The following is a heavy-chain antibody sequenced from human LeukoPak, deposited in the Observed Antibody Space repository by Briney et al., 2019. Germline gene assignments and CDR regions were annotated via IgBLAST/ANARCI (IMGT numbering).Heavy chain of an antibody. CDR2: IYSGGST. CDR1: GFTVSSNY. Sequence: GGSLRLSCAASGFTVSSNYMSWVRQAPGKGLEWVSVIYSGGSTYYADSVKGRFTISRDNSKNTLYLQMNSLRAEDTAVYYCAKGDYYDSSGYYYESGFVDYWGQGTLVTVSS. D-gene: IGHD3-22*01. CDR3: AKGDYYDSSGYYYESGFVDY. V-gene: IGHV3-66*01. J-gene: IGHJ4*02.